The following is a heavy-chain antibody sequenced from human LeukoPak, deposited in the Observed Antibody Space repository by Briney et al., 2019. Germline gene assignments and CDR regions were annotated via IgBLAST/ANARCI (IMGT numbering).Heavy chain of an antibody. Sequence: GSLRLSCAASGFTFSSYAMRWVRQAPGKGLEWVSAISGSGGSTYYADSVKGRFTISRDNSKNTLYLQMNSLRAEDTAVYYCAKDLDDYVWGSYRSPFDYWGQGTLVTVSS. J-gene: IGHJ4*02. CDR1: GFTFSSYA. V-gene: IGHV3-23*01. CDR2: ISGSGGST. CDR3: AKDLDDYVWGSYRSPFDY. D-gene: IGHD3-16*02.